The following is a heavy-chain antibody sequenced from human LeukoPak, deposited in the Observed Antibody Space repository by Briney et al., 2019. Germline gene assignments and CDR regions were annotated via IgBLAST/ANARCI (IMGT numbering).Heavy chain of an antibody. CDR1: GDSISSYY. D-gene: IGHD3-22*01. Sequence: NSSETLSLTCTVSGDSISSYYWNWIRQPPGKGLEWIGYIYYSGSTNYNPSLKSRVTISVDTSKNQFSLKLSSVTAADTALYYCARETYYYDSSAYYQYHFDHWGQGTLVTVSS. J-gene: IGHJ4*02. CDR2: IYYSGST. CDR3: ARETYYYDSSAYYQYHFDH. V-gene: IGHV4-59*01.